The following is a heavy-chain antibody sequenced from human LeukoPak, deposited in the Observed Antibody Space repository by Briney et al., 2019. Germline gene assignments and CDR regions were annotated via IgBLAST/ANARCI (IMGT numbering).Heavy chain of an antibody. CDR3: AQVVRGEYYYYAIDV. J-gene: IGHJ6*02. V-gene: IGHV1-69*02. Sequence: SVKVSCKASGCTFSSFTITWVRQAPGQGLEWMGRIIPVLGVANYAQKFQGRVTITADKSTSTAYMELSSLRSEDTTVYYCAQVVRGEYYYYAIDVWGQGTTVTVSS. CDR2: IIPVLGVA. CDR1: GCTFSSFT. D-gene: IGHD3-10*02.